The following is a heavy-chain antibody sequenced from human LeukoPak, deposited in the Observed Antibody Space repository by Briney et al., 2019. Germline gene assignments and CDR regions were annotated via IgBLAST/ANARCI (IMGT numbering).Heavy chain of an antibody. CDR2: ISPYKGNT. J-gene: IGHJ4*02. CDR3: GTYDSSGYYST. Sequence: AASVTVSCKASGYTFTNYDISWVRQAPGQGLEWMGWISPYKGNTNYAHKLQGRVTMTTDTSTSTAYMELKSLRSDDTAVYYCGTYDSSGYYSTWGQGTLVTVSS. V-gene: IGHV1-18*01. D-gene: IGHD3-22*01. CDR1: GYTFTNYD.